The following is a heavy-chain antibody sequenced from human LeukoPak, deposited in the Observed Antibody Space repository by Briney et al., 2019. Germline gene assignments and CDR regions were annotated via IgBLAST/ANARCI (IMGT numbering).Heavy chain of an antibody. J-gene: IGHJ3*02. CDR1: GGSFSSYY. CDR3: ARGLYGSIAAFDI. V-gene: IGHV4-59*01. D-gene: IGHD1-26*01. CDR2: IYYSGST. Sequence: SETLSLTCAVYGGSFSSYYWSWIRQPPGKGLEWIGYIYYSGSTNYNPSLKSRVTISVDTSKNQFSLKLSSVTAADTAVYYCARGLYGSIAAFDIWGQGTMVTVSS.